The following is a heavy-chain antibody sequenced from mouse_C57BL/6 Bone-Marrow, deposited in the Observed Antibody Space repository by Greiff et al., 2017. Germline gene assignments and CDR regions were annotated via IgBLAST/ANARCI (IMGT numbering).Heavy chain of an antibody. J-gene: IGHJ2*01. CDR3: ERGRLSWDYCDD. CDR1: GYTFTSYW. V-gene: IGHV1-69*01. Sequence: QVQLQQPGAELVMPGASVKLSCKASGYTFTSYWMHWVKQRPGQGLEWIGEIDPSDSYTNYNEKFKGKSTLTVDKSSSTAYMQLSSQTSEDSAVYYCERGRLSWDYCDDWGQGTTLTVSS. CDR2: IDPSDSYT. D-gene: IGHD3-2*02.